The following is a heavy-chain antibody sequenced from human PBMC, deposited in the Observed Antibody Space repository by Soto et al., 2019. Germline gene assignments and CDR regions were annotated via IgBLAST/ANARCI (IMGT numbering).Heavy chain of an antibody. D-gene: IGHD1-26*01. Sequence: GSLRLSCAASGFSVSTNYMTWVRQAPGKGMEWVSVIYSGGRTYYADSVKGRFNISRDNSKNTLHLQMNSLRAEDTAVYYCARGSGNISYFHXWGRGTLVTVSX. CDR2: IYSGGRT. CDR1: GFSVSTNY. CDR3: ARGSGNISYFHX. V-gene: IGHV3-53*01. J-gene: IGHJ4*02.